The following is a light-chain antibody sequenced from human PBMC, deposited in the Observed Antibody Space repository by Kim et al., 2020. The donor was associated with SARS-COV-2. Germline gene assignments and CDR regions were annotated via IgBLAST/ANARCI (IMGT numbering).Light chain of an antibody. CDR3: QQYGSSPS. Sequence: EIVLTQSPGTLSLSPGERATLSCRASQSLSSSYLAWYQQKPGQAPRLLIYGASSRATGIPDRFSCSGSGTDFTLTISRLEPEDFALYYCQQYGSSPSFGPGTKVDIK. CDR2: GAS. V-gene: IGKV3-20*01. J-gene: IGKJ3*01. CDR1: QSLSSSY.